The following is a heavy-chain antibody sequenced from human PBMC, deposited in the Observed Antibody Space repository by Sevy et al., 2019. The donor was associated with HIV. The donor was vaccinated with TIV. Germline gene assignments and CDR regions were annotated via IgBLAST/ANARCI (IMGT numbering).Heavy chain of an antibody. V-gene: IGHV3-48*02. CDR1: GFTFSSYS. CDR3: ARDNAVGYSYSDGYFDL. Sequence: GGSLRLSCAASGFTFSSYSMNWVRQAPGKGLEWVSYISSSSSTIYYADSVKGRFTISRDNAKNSLYLQMNSLRDEDTGVYYCARDNAVGYSYSDGYFDLWGRGTLVTVSS. D-gene: IGHD5-18*01. CDR2: ISSSSSTI. J-gene: IGHJ2*01.